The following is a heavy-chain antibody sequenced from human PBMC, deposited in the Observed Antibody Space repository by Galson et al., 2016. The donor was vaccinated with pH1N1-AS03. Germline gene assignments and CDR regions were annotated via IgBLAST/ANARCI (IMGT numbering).Heavy chain of an antibody. J-gene: IGHJ2*01. D-gene: IGHD4-17*01. Sequence: SLRLSCAASGFRFGDFAMNWVRQVPGKGLEWVAYASSSSSRIEYAESVKGRFTISRDNAKKSLFLQMNSLRVDDTAIYYCARFPTHRHWSFDVWGRGTFVTVSS. V-gene: IGHV3-48*01. CDR2: ASSSSSRI. CDR1: GFRFGDFA. CDR3: ARFPTHRHWSFDV.